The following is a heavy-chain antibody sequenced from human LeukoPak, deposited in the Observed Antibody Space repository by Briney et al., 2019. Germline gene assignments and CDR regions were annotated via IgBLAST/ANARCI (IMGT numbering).Heavy chain of an antibody. CDR1: GYTFPSYF. CDR3: ARTAARRFDY. Sequence: GASVKVSCEASGYTFPSYFMHWVRQAPGQGLEWMGIINPTGGSTTYAQKFQGRVTMTRDTSTSTVYMELSSLRSDDTAVYYCARTAARRFDYWGQGTLVTVSS. V-gene: IGHV1-46*01. CDR2: INPTGGST. D-gene: IGHD6-6*01. J-gene: IGHJ4*02.